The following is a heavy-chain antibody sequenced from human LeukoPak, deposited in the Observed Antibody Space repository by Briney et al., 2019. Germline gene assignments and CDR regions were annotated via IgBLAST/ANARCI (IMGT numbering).Heavy chain of an antibody. CDR1: GGSITSDF. CDR3: ARVINDFWSGYYLDY. CDR2: IYCDGTS. Sequence: SETLSLTCTISGGSITSDFWNWLRQPPGKGLEWIGYIYCDGTSNYNPSLKSRVTMSVESSKNQFSLNLSSVTAADTAVYYCARVINDFWSGYYLDYWGQGTLVTVSS. J-gene: IGHJ4*02. D-gene: IGHD3-3*01. V-gene: IGHV4-59*01.